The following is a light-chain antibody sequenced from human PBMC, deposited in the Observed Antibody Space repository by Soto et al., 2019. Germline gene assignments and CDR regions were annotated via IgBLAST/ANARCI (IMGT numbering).Light chain of an antibody. CDR3: SSYTSSNSEV. Sequence: QSALTQPASVSGSPGQSITISCTGTSSDVGGYNYVSWYQQHPGKAPKLMIYDVSNRPSGVSNRFSGSKSGNTASLTISGLQAEDEAEYYCSSYTSSNSEVFGGGTKVTVL. CDR1: SSDVGGYNY. V-gene: IGLV2-14*01. CDR2: DVS. J-gene: IGLJ2*01.